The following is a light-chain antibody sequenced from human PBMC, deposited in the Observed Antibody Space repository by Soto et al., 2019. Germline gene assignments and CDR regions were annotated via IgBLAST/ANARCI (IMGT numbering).Light chain of an antibody. CDR1: SGHSSYA. CDR2: LNSDGSH. CDR3: QTWGTGIRV. J-gene: IGLJ3*02. Sequence: QLVLTQSPSASASLGASVKLTCTLRSGHSSYAIAWHQQQPEKGPRYLMKLNSDGSHSKGDGIPDRFSGSSSGAERYLTISSLQSEDEADYCCQTWGTGIRVFGGGTKLTVL. V-gene: IGLV4-69*01.